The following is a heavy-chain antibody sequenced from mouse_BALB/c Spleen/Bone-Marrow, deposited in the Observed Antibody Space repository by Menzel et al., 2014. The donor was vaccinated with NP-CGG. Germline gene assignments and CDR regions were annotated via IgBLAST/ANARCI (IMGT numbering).Heavy chain of an antibody. CDR2: IRSKANGYTT. Sequence: EVQVVESGGGLVQPGGSLRLSCAPSGFTFXDYYMNWVRQPPGKALEWLGFIRSKANGYTTEYSASVKGRFTISRDNSQNILYLQMNTLRAEDSATYYCARDKGRVFFDYWGLGTTLTVSS. CDR1: GFTFXDYY. V-gene: IGHV7-3*02. J-gene: IGHJ2*01. CDR3: ARDKGRVFFDY.